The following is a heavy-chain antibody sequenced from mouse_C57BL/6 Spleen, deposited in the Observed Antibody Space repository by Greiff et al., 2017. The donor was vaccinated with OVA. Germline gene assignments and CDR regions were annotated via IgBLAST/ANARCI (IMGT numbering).Heavy chain of an antibody. CDR1: GFTFSDYG. J-gene: IGHJ3*01. CDR2: ISSGSSTI. CDR3: ARPYGYDGVWFAY. D-gene: IGHD2-2*01. Sequence: EVQRVESGGGLVKPGGSLKLSCAASGFTFSDYGMHWVRQAPEKGLEWVAYISSGSSTIYYADTVKGRFTISRDNAKNTLFLQMTSLRSEDTAMYYCARPYGYDGVWFAYWGQGTLVTVSA. V-gene: IGHV5-17*01.